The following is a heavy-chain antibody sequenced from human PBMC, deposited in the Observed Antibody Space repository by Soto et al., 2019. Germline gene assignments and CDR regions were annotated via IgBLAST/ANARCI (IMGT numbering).Heavy chain of an antibody. D-gene: IGHD5-18*01. CDR1: GFTFSTYA. CDR2: VSASGLNT. CDR3: AKDRPRRTSGYVFDE. Sequence: EVQLLEAGGKLVQPGGSLTLSCAASGFTFSTYAMAWVRQAPGKGLEWVSGVSASGLNTDYADPVKGRFYISRDNSKNAVSLHMNSLRAEDTALYYWAKDRPRRTSGYVFDEWGQGTPVTVSS. V-gene: IGHV3-23*01. J-gene: IGHJ4*02.